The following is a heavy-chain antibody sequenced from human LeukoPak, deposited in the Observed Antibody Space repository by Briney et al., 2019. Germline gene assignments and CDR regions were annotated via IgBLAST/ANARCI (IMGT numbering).Heavy chain of an antibody. V-gene: IGHV4-4*02. J-gene: IGHJ3*02. CDR3: ARGTYYYDSSGMGNAFDI. CDR2: VFHTGST. D-gene: IGHD3-22*01. CDR1: GGSISSSKW. Sequence: PSGTLSLTCAVSGGSISSSKWWSWVRQPPGKGLEWIGEVFHTGSTNYNPSLKSRVTISVDKSKNQFSLKLSSVTAADTAVYYCARGTYYYDSSGMGNAFDIWGQGTMVTVSS.